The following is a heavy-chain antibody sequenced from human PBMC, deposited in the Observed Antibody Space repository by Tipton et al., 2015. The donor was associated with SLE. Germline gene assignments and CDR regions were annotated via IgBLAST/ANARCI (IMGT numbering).Heavy chain of an antibody. J-gene: IGHJ4*02. CDR2: IYSDETNT. CDR1: GFTFSSYG. V-gene: IGHV3-NL1*01. CDR3: AKDLRGYSNDL. D-gene: IGHD5-18*01. Sequence: GSLRLSCAASGFTFSSYGMHWVRQAPGKGLEWVSLIYSDETNTHYVDAVKGRFTISRDDSKNTLYLQMNSLRAEDTAIYYCAKDLRGYSNDLWGRGTLVTVSS.